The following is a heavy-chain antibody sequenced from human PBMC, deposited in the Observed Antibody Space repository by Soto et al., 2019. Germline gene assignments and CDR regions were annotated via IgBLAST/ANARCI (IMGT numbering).Heavy chain of an antibody. CDR1: GFTFSNFG. CDR3: AKGGAYGDLYYFDH. D-gene: IGHD4-17*01. V-gene: IGHV3-23*01. Sequence: EVQLLESGGRLVQPGGSLRLSCAASGFTFSNFGMSWVRQAPGKGLEWVSGNSGSGVSTYYADSVKGRLTISRDNSKNVLYLQLNSLRVEDTAVYYCAKGGAYGDLYYFDHWGQGPLVTVSS. CDR2: NSGSGVST. J-gene: IGHJ4*02.